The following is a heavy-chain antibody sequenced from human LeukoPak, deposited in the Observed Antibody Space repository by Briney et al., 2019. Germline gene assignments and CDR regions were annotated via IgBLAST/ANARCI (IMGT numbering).Heavy chain of an antibody. CDR1: GGSISSFY. J-gene: IGHJ5*02. Sequence: SETLSLTCTVSGGSISSFYWSWIRQPPGKGLEWIGNIYYNGRTNYKPSLKSRVSISVDMSKKQISLKLSSVTAADTAVYYCARIKMRGSGYLDPWGQGTLVTVSS. D-gene: IGHD3-22*01. CDR2: IYYNGRT. V-gene: IGHV4-59*01. CDR3: ARIKMRGSGYLDP.